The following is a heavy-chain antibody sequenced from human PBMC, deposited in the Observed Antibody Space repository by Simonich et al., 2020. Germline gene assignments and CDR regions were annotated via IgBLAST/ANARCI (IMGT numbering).Heavy chain of an antibody. CDR1: GFTFSSYA. J-gene: IGHJ5*02. Sequence: EVQLLESGGGLVQPGGSLRLSCAASGFTFSSYAMSWVRQAPGKGLECVSAIRGSGGSTYYADSVKGRFTISRDNSKNTLYLQMNSLRAEDTAVYYCAKDSSLVGATDWFDPWGQGTLVTVSS. D-gene: IGHD1-26*01. V-gene: IGHV3-23*01. CDR3: AKDSSLVGATDWFDP. CDR2: IRGSGGST.